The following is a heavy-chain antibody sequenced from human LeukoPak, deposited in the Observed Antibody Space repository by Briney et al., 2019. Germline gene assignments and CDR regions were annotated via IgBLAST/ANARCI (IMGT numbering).Heavy chain of an antibody. CDR3: ARDRTARRPGSLIYYYYGMDV. J-gene: IGHJ6*02. CDR2: ISSSSSTI. V-gene: IGHV3-48*01. D-gene: IGHD1-1*01. Sequence: GGSLRLSCAASGFTFSSYSMNWVRQAPGKGLGWVSYISSSSSTIYYANSVKGRFTISRDNAKNSLYLQMNSLRAEDTAVYYCARDRTARRPGSLIYYYYGMDVWGQGTTVTVSS. CDR1: GFTFSSYS.